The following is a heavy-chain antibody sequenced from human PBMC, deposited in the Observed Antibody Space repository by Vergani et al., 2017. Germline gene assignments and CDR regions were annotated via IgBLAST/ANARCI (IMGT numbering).Heavy chain of an antibody. Sequence: QVQLVESGGGVVQPGRSLRLSCAASGFTFSSYGMHWVRQAPGQGLEWVAVISYDGSNKYYADSVKGRFTISRDNSKNTLYLQMNSLRAEDTAVYYCAKDGSTAFDIWGQGTMVTVSS. D-gene: IGHD2-2*03. J-gene: IGHJ3*02. V-gene: IGHV3-30*18. CDR1: GFTFSSYG. CDR2: ISYDGSNK. CDR3: AKDGSTAFDI.